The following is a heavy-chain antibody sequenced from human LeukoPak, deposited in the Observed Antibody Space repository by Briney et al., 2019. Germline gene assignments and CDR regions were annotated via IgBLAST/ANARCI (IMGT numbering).Heavy chain of an antibody. CDR1: GFTFSTYW. CDR2: IASDGSST. Sequence: GGSLRLSCAASGFTFSTYWMHWVRQAPGKGLVWVSRIASDGSSTTYADSVKGRFSISRDNAKNTLYLQMNSLRVEDTAVYYCARGRPHGNDYWGQGTLVTVSS. V-gene: IGHV3-74*01. J-gene: IGHJ4*02. CDR3: ARGRPHGNDY. D-gene: IGHD4-23*01.